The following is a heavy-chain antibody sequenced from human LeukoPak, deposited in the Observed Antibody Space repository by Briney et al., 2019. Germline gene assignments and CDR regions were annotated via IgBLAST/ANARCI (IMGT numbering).Heavy chain of an antibody. Sequence: KPGGSLRLSCAASGFTFSSYSMNWVRQAPGKGLEWVSSISSSSSYIYYADSVKGRFTISRDNAKNSLYLQMNSLRAEDTAVYYCASGNMVRGVISVNYFDYWGQGTLVTVSS. CDR3: ASGNMVRGVISVNYFDY. D-gene: IGHD3-10*01. V-gene: IGHV3-21*01. CDR2: ISSSSSYI. J-gene: IGHJ4*02. CDR1: GFTFSSYS.